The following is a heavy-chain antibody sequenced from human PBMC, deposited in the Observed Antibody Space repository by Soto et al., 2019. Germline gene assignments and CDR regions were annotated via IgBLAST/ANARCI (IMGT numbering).Heavy chain of an antibody. CDR2: IYPGDSDT. CDR1: GYRFTNYW. Sequence: GESLKISCKASGYRFTNYWIGWVRQMPGEGLEWMGIIYPGDSDTSYSPSLQGQVTISADKSISTVYLQWSSLRASDTAMYYCARRTRTTVVSPKDDYGRDVWGPGTTVTV. J-gene: IGHJ6*02. V-gene: IGHV5-51*01. D-gene: IGHD4-17*01. CDR3: ARRTRTTVVSPKDDYGRDV.